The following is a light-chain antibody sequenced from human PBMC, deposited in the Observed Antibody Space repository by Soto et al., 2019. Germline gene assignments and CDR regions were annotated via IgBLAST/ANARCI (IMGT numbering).Light chain of an antibody. J-gene: IGLJ2*01. CDR3: AAWDDSLNAVV. Sequence: QSVLTQPPSASGTPGQRVTISCSGSSSNIGSNTVNWYQQLPGTAPKLLIYSNNQRPSGVPDRFSGSKSGTSASLAISGLQSEDEADYYCAAWDDSLNAVVXGGGTKVTVL. CDR2: SNN. CDR1: SSNIGSNT. V-gene: IGLV1-44*01.